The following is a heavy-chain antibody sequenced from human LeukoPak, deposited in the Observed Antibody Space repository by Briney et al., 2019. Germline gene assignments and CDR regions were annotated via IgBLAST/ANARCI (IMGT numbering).Heavy chain of an antibody. CDR1: GYTFSSYY. CDR3: ARTHRDNSAYPYDAFHI. V-gene: IGHV1-46*01. D-gene: IGHD3-22*01. CDR2: INPSGGTT. Sequence: ASVKVSCKASGYTFSSYYMHWVRQAPGQGLEWMGFINPSGGTTSYAQKFQGRVTMTRDTSTSTVYMELSSLRSEDTAVYYCARTHRDNSAYPYDAFHIWGQGTMVTVSS. J-gene: IGHJ3*02.